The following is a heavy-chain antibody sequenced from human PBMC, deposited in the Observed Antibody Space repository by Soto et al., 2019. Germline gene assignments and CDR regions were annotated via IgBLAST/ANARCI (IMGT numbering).Heavy chain of an antibody. D-gene: IGHD3-22*01. J-gene: IGHJ4*02. V-gene: IGHV1-18*01. CDR3: AREKYYYDSSGYCPFYDY. CDR2: ISAYNGNT. Sequence: ASVKVSCKASGYTFTSYGISWVRQAPGQGLEWMGWISAYNGNTKYAQKLQGRVTMTTDTSTSTAYMELRSLRSDDTAVYYCAREKYYYDSSGYCPFYDYWGQGTLVTVSS. CDR1: GYTFTSYG.